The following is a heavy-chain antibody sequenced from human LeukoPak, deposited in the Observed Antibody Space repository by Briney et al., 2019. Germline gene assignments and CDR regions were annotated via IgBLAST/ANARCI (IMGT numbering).Heavy chain of an antibody. CDR2: ITWNSGIK. V-gene: IGHV3-9*03. CDR3: VRGVGSSTSCYVRAFDI. J-gene: IGHJ3*02. D-gene: IGHD2-2*01. CDR1: GFTFDDYA. Sequence: GRSLRLSCAASGFTFDDYAMHWVRQAPGKGLEWVSYITWNSGIKCYVDSVKGRLTISRDNAKNSLYLQVNSLRAEDMTVYYCVRGVGSSTSCYVRAFDIWGQGTMVTVSS.